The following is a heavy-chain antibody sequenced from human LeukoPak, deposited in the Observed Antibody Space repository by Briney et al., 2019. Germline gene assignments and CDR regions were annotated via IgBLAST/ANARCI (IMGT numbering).Heavy chain of an antibody. V-gene: IGHV3-30*18. Sequence: GGSLRLSCAASGFTFSSYGMHWVRQAPGKGLEWVAVISYDGSNKYYADSVKGRFTISRDNSKNTLYLQMNSLRVEDTAVYYCAKVKVAGKMNNWFDPWGQGTLVTVSS. CDR1: GFTFSSYG. CDR3: AKVKVAGKMNNWFDP. CDR2: ISYDGSNK. J-gene: IGHJ5*02. D-gene: IGHD6-19*01.